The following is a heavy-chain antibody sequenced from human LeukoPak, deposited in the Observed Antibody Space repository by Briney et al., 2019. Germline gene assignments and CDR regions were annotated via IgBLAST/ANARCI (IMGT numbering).Heavy chain of an antibody. D-gene: IGHD2-2*01. V-gene: IGHV1-69*05. CDR2: IIPIFGKL. J-gene: IGHJ4*02. CDR1: VGTFSSYA. Sequence: SVNVSFKASVGTFSSYAISWVRQAPGQGLEWVGEIIPIFGKLKYAQKLQGRVTITTDESTSTAYMELSSLRSEDTAAYYCARDLAGPKWRDQPHWDDYWGQGTLVTVSS. CDR3: ARDLAGPKWRDQPHWDDY.